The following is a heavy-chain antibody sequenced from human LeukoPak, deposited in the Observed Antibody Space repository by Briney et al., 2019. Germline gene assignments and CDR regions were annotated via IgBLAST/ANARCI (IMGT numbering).Heavy chain of an antibody. CDR3: ARVLLRFLEPFDN. CDR2: INHSGTT. CDR1: GGSFKDNY. J-gene: IGHJ4*02. D-gene: IGHD3-3*01. V-gene: IGHV4-34*01. Sequence: SETLPLTCAVYGGSFKDNYWSWIRQPPGKGLEWIGEINHSGTTNYNPSLKSRVTMSLDTSKNQLSLKLNSVTAADTAVYYCARVLLRFLEPFDNWGQGTLVTVSS.